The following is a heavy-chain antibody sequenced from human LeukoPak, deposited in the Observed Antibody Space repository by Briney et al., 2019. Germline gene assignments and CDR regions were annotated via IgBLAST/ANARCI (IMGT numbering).Heavy chain of an antibody. J-gene: IGHJ4*02. V-gene: IGHV1-24*01. CDR1: GYTLSDLS. D-gene: IGHD5-18*01. CDR2: SDPEDGEP. Sequence: GASVKVSCKVSGYTLSDLSIHWVRQSPGKGPEWIGGSDPEDGEPVYLQKLEGRVTMTEDTSTDTAYMELTSLRSEDTAVYYCARDRVPPGMYSYGSRGLLDYWGQGTLVTVSS. CDR3: ARDRVPPGMYSYGSRGLLDY.